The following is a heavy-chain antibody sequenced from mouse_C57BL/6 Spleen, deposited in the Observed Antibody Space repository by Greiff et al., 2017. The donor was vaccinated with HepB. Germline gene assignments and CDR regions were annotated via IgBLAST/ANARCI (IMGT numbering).Heavy chain of an antibody. J-gene: IGHJ2*01. Sequence: VQLKQSGPGLVKPSQSLSLTCSVTGYSITSGYYWNWIRQFPGNKLEWMGYISYDGSNNYNPSLKNRISITRDTSKNQFFLKLNSVTTEDTATYYCAREELLSYFDYWGQGTTLTVSS. V-gene: IGHV3-6*01. CDR1: GYSITSGYY. D-gene: IGHD2-12*01. CDR3: AREELLSYFDY. CDR2: ISYDGSN.